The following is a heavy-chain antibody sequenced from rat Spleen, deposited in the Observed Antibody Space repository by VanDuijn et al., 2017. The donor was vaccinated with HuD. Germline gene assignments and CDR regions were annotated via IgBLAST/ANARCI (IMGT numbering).Heavy chain of an antibody. CDR2: ISYDGSST. J-gene: IGHJ4*01. D-gene: IGHD1-12*02. Sequence: EVQLVESGGGLVQPGRSLKLSCAASGFTFSDYNMAWVRQAPKKGLEWVATISYDGSSTYYRDSVKGRFTISRDNAKSTLNLQMNSLRSEDTATYYCTRDGLGDVMDAWGQGASVTVSS. CDR3: TRDGLGDVMDA. V-gene: IGHV5-7*01. CDR1: GFTFSDYN.